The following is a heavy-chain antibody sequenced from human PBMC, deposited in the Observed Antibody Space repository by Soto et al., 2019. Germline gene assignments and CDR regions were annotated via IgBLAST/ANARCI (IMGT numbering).Heavy chain of an antibody. CDR3: AKETYYYDSSGVD. CDR2: ISSSSSTI. D-gene: IGHD3-22*01. CDR1: GFTFSSYS. V-gene: IGHV3-48*01. J-gene: IGHJ4*02. Sequence: PGGSLRLSCAASGFTFSSYSMNWVRQAPGKGLEWVSYISSSSSTIYYADSVKGRFTISRGNSKNTLYLQMNSLRAEDTAVYYCAKETYYYDSSGVDWGQGTLVTVSS.